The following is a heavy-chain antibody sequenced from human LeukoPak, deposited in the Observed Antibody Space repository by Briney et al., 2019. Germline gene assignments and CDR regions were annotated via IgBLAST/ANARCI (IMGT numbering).Heavy chain of an antibody. CDR2: IRYDGSNK. CDR3: AKLVSYMIPFDY. Sequence: GGSLRLSCAASGFTFSSYGTHWVRQAPGKGLEWVAFIRYDGSNKYYADSVKGRFTISRDNSKNTLYLQMNSLRAEDTAVYYCAKLVSYMIPFDYWGQGTLVTVSS. CDR1: GFTFSSYG. J-gene: IGHJ4*02. V-gene: IGHV3-30*02. D-gene: IGHD3-22*01.